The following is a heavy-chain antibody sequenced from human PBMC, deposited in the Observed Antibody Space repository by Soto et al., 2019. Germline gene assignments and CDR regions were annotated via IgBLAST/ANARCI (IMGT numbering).Heavy chain of an antibody. D-gene: IGHD6-13*01. Sequence: ASVKVSCKASGYTFTGYYMHWVRQAPGQGLEWMGWINPNSGGTNYAQKFQGWVTMTRDTSISTAYMELSRLRSDDTAVYYCARGRIAAASYYFDYWGQGTLVTVSS. CDR1: GYTFTGYY. CDR2: INPNSGGT. CDR3: ARGRIAAASYYFDY. J-gene: IGHJ4*02. V-gene: IGHV1-2*04.